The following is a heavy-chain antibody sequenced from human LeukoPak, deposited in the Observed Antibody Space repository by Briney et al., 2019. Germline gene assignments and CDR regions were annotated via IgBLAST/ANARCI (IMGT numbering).Heavy chain of an antibody. V-gene: IGHV1-24*01. CDR3: ARGPDIVVVPAAGDYYYYYMDV. J-gene: IGHJ6*03. CDR1: GYTLTELS. CDR2: FDPEDGET. D-gene: IGHD2-2*01. Sequence: ASVKVSCKVSGYTLTELSMHWVRQAPGKGLEWMGGFDPEDGETIYAQKFQGRVTMTEDTSTDTAYMELSSLRSEDTAVYYCARGPDIVVVPAAGDYYYYYMDVWGKGTTVTVSS.